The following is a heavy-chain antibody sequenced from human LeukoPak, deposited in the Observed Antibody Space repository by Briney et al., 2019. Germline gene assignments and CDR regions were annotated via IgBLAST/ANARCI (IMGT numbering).Heavy chain of an antibody. Sequence: GGSLRLSCAVSGFTFSSYWMHWVRQAPGKGLEWVSSISSSSSYIYYPDSVKGRFTISRDNAKNSLYLQMNSLRAEDTAVYYCARQAYNAFDIWGQGTMVTVSS. J-gene: IGHJ3*02. CDR1: GFTFSSYW. CDR3: ARQAYNAFDI. V-gene: IGHV3-21*01. CDR2: ISSSSSYI. D-gene: IGHD2-21*01.